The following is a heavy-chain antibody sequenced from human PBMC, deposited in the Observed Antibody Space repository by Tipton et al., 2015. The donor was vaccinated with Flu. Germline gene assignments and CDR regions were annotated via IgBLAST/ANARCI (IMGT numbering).Heavy chain of an antibody. CDR3: ARAESSVWAGYYYGLDV. V-gene: IGHV4-38-2*02. J-gene: IGHJ6*02. D-gene: IGHD5/OR15-5a*01. CDR2: IHRTGVT. CDR1: GDSIGSDYY. Sequence: TLSLTCSVSGDSIGSDYYWGWIRQPPGKGLEWIGSIHRTGVTYYNPSLKSRVSISVDRSQNQFSLKVSSVTAADTAVYFCARAESSVWAGYYYGLDVWGQGTTVSVSS.